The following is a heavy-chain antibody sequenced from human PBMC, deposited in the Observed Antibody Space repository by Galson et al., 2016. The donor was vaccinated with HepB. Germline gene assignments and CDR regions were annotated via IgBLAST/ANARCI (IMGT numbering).Heavy chain of an antibody. CDR3: AKRVGHGDANLRWFDP. CDR2: VSGSGHRE. J-gene: IGHJ5*02. CDR1: GFFFSTFA. Sequence: SLRLSCAASGFFFSTFAMTWVRQSPGKGLEWVSSVSGSGHREWYADSVKGRFTISRDNSKNTVYLQMNNLTIGDTAIYYCAKRVGHGDANLRWFDPWGQGTLVTVSS. V-gene: IGHV3-23*01. D-gene: IGHD4-17*01.